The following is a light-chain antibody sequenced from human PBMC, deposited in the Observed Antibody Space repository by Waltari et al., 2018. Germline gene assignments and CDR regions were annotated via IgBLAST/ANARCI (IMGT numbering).Light chain of an antibody. Sequence: QSALTQPASVSGSPGQSITISCTGTSSDVGNYNLVSWYQQYPGKAPKVMIYDDNRRPSGVSGRFSGSQSGNTASLTISGVQAEDEADYYCCSYAGSYTWVFGGGTKLTVL. J-gene: IGLJ3*02. CDR1: SSDVGNYNL. CDR3: CSYAGSYTWV. V-gene: IGLV2-23*01. CDR2: DDN.